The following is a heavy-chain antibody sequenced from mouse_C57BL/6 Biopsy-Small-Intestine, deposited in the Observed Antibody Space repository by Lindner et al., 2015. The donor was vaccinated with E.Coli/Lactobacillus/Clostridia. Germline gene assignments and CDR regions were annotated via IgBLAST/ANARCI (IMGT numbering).Heavy chain of an antibody. J-gene: IGHJ4*01. CDR3: ARGGPPTNNRLELRFVLDF. V-gene: IGHV1-55*01. D-gene: IGHD2-12*01. Sequence: SVKVSCKASGYTFTNYYMNWVRQAPGQGLEWMGIINPSGGRTSYAQHFQGRFTMTRDTSTSTVYMELSSLRSEDTAVYFCARGGPPTNNRLELRFVLDFWGQGTLVTVSS. CDR1: GYTFTNYY. CDR2: INPSGGRT.